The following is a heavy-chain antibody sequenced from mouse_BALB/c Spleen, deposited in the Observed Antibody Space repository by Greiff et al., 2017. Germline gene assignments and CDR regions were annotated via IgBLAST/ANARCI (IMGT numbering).Heavy chain of an antibody. D-gene: IGHD2-3*01. J-gene: IGHJ4*01. CDR3: ARGGDGYYVEAMDY. CDR1: GFTFSSCA. Sequence: EVQVVESGGGLVKPGGSLKLSCAASGFTFSSCAMSWVRQSPEKRLEWVAEISSGGSYTYYPDTVTGRFTISRDNAKNTLYLEMSSLRSEDTAMYYCARGGDGYYVEAMDYWGQGTSVTVSS. V-gene: IGHV5-9-4*01. CDR2: ISSGGSYT.